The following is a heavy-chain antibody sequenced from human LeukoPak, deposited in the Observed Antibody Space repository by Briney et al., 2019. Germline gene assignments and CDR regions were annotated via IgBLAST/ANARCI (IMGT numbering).Heavy chain of an antibody. D-gene: IGHD3-3*01. J-gene: IGHJ6*02. CDR3: ARVMVRFLEWFNYGMDV. Sequence: GGSLRLSCAASGFTFSSYAMHWVRQAPGKGLEWVAVISYDGSNKYYADSVKGRFTISRDNSKNTLYLQMNSLRAEDTAVYYCARVMVRFLEWFNYGMDVWGQGTTVTVSS. V-gene: IGHV3-30-3*01. CDR1: GFTFSSYA. CDR2: ISYDGSNK.